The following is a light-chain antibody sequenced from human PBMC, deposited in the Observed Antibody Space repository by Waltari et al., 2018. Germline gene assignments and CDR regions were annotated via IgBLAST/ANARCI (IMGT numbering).Light chain of an antibody. V-gene: IGKV2-30*01. Sequence: DVGLTQSPLSLPVTLGQPASISCRASQSLVYTDGISYLNWFHQRPGQAPRRLIYKVSIRDSGAPDRFSGSGSGTDFTLMISSVEADDVGVSFCMQATHWPVTFGQGTRLE. J-gene: IGKJ5*01. CDR1: QSLVYTDGISY. CDR2: KVS. CDR3: MQATHWPVT.